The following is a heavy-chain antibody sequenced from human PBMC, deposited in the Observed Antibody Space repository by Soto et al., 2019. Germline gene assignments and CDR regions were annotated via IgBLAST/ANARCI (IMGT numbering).Heavy chain of an antibody. CDR2: ISGYNGNT. D-gene: IGHD3-10*01. CDR1: GYTFSTYG. J-gene: IGHJ4*02. CDR3: ARDLFGEDGSGYFDY. Sequence: QVHLVQSGVEVKKPGAPVKVSCKASGYTFSTYGISWVRQAPGQGLEWMGWISGYNGNTNYAQNFQGRITMTTDTSTSTAYMELRSLGSDDTAMYYCARDLFGEDGSGYFDYWGQGTLVTASS. V-gene: IGHV1-18*01.